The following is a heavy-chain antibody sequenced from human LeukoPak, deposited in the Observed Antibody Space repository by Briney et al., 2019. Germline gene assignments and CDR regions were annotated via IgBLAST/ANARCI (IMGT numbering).Heavy chain of an antibody. CDR2: ISVTGGST. Sequence: GGSLRLSCAASGFTLSSYVMSWVRQAPGKGLEWVSSISVTGGSTYYADSVKGRFTISRDNSKNTLYLQMNSLSAEDTAVYYCANVWRNRIAVAGTVDYWGQGTLVTVSS. J-gene: IGHJ4*02. CDR3: ANVWRNRIAVAGTVDY. V-gene: IGHV3-23*01. D-gene: IGHD6-19*01. CDR1: GFTLSSYV.